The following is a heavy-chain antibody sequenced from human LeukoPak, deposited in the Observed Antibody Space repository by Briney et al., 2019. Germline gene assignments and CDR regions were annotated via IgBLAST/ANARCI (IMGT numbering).Heavy chain of an antibody. D-gene: IGHD3-16*02. CDR1: GFTFSSYA. CDR3: ARDGAYYDYVWGSYRYTGAFDI. CDR2: ISGSGGST. V-gene: IGHV3-23*01. Sequence: GGSLRLSCAAPGFTFSSYAMSWVRQAPGKGLEWVSAISGSGGSTYYADSVKGRFTISRDNAKNSLYLQMNSLRAEDTAVYYCARDGAYYDYVWGSYRYTGAFDIWGQGTMVTVSS. J-gene: IGHJ3*02.